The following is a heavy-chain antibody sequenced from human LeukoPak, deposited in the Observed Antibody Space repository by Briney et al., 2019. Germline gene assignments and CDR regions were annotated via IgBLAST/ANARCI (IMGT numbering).Heavy chain of an antibody. CDR2: IRHDGTNK. D-gene: IGHD6-19*01. Sequence: GGSLRLSCAASGFTFSSYGMHWVRQAPGKGLEWVAFIRHDGTNKFYADSVKGRFTISRDNSRNTLFLQMDSLSIEDTAVYFCAKEKVAYYSSAWAGLFDTWGQGALVTVSS. V-gene: IGHV3-30*02. CDR3: AKEKVAYYSSAWAGLFDT. J-gene: IGHJ5*02. CDR1: GFTFSSYG.